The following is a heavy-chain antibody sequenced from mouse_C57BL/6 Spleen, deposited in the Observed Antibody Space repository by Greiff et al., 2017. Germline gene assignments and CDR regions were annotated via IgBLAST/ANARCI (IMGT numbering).Heavy chain of an antibody. D-gene: IGHD2-4*01. Sequence: QVQLQQPGAELVKPGASVKLSCKASGYTFTSYWMHWVKQRPGQGLEWIGMIHPNSGSTNYNEKFKSKATLTVDKSSSTAYMQLSSLTSEDSAVYYCASSYYDYDGFYAMDDWGQGTSVTVSS. CDR3: ASSYYDYDGFYAMDD. CDR1: GYTFTSYW. V-gene: IGHV1-64*01. CDR2: IHPNSGST. J-gene: IGHJ4*01.